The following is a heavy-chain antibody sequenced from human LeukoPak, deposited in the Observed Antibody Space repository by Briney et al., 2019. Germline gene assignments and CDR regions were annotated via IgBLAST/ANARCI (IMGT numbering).Heavy chain of an antibody. CDR1: GFTFSSYG. D-gene: IGHD6-19*01. V-gene: IGHV3-30*02. CDR2: IRYDGSNK. CDR3: AKDYVPGYSSGGTFDY. Sequence: GGSLGLSCAASGFTFSSYGMHWVRQAPGKGLEWVAFIRYDGSNKYYADSVKGRFTISRDNSKNTLYLQMNSLRAEDTAVYYCAKDYVPGYSSGGTFDYWGQGTLVTVSS. J-gene: IGHJ4*02.